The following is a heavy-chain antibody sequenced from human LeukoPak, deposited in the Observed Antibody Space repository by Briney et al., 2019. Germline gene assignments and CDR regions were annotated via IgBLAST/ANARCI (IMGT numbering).Heavy chain of an antibody. CDR2: IYHSGST. CDR1: GGSISSSNW. D-gene: IGHD3-22*01. J-gene: IGHJ5*02. V-gene: IGHV4-4*02. CDR3: ARGSVGYYDSSGYYH. Sequence: SETLSLTCAVSGGSISSSNWWSWVRQPPGKGVEWIGEIYHSGSTNYNPSLKSRVTISVDKSKNQFSLKLSSVTAADTAVYYCARGSVGYYDSSGYYHWGQGTLVTVSS.